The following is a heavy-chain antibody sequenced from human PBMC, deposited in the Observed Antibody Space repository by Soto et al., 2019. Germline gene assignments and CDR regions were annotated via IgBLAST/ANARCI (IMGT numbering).Heavy chain of an antibody. CDR2: IWYDGSNK. CDR3: ASTGYSSSWGYYYYYGMDV. D-gene: IGHD6-13*01. CDR1: GFTFSSYG. J-gene: IGHJ6*02. V-gene: IGHV3-33*01. Sequence: QVQLVESGGGVVQPGRSLRLSCAASGFTFSSYGMHWVRQAPGKGLEWVAVIWYDGSNKYYADSVKGRFTISRDNSKNTLYLQMNSLRAEDTAVYYCASTGYSSSWGYYYYYGMDVWGQGSTVTVSS.